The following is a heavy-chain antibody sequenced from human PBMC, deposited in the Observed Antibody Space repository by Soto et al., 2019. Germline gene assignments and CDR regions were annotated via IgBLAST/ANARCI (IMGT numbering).Heavy chain of an antibody. J-gene: IGHJ5*02. Sequence: GGSLRLSCAASGFTFSSYAMSWVRQAPGKGLEWVSAISGSGGSTYYADSVKGRFTISRDNSKNTLYLQMNSLRAEDTAVYYCAKDRLASSGWYWFDPWGQGTLVTVSS. V-gene: IGHV3-23*01. CDR2: ISGSGGST. D-gene: IGHD6-19*01. CDR1: GFTFSSYA. CDR3: AKDRLASSGWYWFDP.